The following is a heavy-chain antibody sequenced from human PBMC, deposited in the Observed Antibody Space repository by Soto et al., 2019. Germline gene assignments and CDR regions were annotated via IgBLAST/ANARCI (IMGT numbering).Heavy chain of an antibody. V-gene: IGHV4-30-4*01. CDR1: GGSISSGDYY. J-gene: IGHJ4*02. Sequence: PSLCLSLTCTVSGGSISSGDYYVIGIRQPPGKVLEWIGYIYYSGSTYYNPSLKSRVTISVDTSKNHFSLKLSSVTAADTAVYYCARDRRVTTAPYYFDYWGQGTLVTVSS. CDR3: ARDRRVTTAPYYFDY. CDR2: IYYSGST. D-gene: IGHD5-18*01.